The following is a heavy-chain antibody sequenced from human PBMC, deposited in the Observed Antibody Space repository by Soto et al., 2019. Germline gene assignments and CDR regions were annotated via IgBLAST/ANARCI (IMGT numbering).Heavy chain of an antibody. CDR1: GFTFDDYA. V-gene: IGHV3-9*01. CDR2: ISWNSGSI. Sequence: PGGSLRLSCAASGFTFDDYAMHWVRQAPGKGLEWVSGISWNSGSIGSADSVKGRFTISRDNAKNSLYLQMNSLRAEDTALYYCAKDIEELWTGLDALAIWGQGTMVTVSS. J-gene: IGHJ3*02. D-gene: IGHD1-7*01. CDR3: AKDIEELWTGLDALAI.